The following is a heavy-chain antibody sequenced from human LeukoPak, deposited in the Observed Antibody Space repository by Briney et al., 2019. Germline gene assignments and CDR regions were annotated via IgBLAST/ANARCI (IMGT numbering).Heavy chain of an antibody. CDR3: GRDGLVGYYYSSGYYSHFDL. CDR2: INHSGST. V-gene: IGHV4-34*01. D-gene: IGHD3-22*01. CDR1: GGAFSDYY. Sequence: SETLSLTCAVYGGAFSDYYWSWIRQSPGKGLEWIGEINHSGSTNYNPSLKSRVIISVDSSKNQFSLKLSSVTAADTAVYYCGRDGLVGYYYSSGYYSHFDLWGQGTQVTVSS. J-gene: IGHJ4*02.